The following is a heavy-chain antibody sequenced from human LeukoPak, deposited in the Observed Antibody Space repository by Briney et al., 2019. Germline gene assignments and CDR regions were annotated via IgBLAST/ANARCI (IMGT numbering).Heavy chain of an antibody. CDR1: GFTFSSYS. J-gene: IGHJ4*02. V-gene: IGHV3-30*02. Sequence: GGSLRLSCAASGFTFSSYSMNWVRQAPGKGLEWVAFIRHDGSNKYYADSVKGRFTISRDNSKNTLYLQMNSLRAEDTAVYYCARDPILGAPDYFDYWGQGTLVTVSS. CDR2: IRHDGSNK. D-gene: IGHD1-26*01. CDR3: ARDPILGAPDYFDY.